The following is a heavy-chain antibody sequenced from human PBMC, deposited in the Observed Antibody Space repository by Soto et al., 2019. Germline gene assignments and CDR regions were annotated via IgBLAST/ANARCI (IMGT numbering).Heavy chain of an antibody. J-gene: IGHJ4*02. CDR3: AKGWKTGGFDY. CDR1: EFTFSSYA. Sequence: GGSLRLSCAASEFTFSSYAMNWVRQAPGKGLEWVSTISASGSSTYYVDSVKGRFTISRDNSKNTLYLQMNSLRAEDTAVYYCAKGWKTGGFDYWGQGTLVTVSS. D-gene: IGHD1-1*01. CDR2: ISASGSST. V-gene: IGHV3-23*01.